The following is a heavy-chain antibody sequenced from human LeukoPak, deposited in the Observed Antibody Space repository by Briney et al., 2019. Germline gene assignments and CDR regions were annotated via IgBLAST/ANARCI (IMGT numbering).Heavy chain of an antibody. V-gene: IGHV4-34*01. CDR2: INHSGST. Sequence: SETLSLTCAVYGGSFSGYYWSWIRQPPGKGLEWIGEINHSGSTNYNPSLKSRVTISVDTSKKQFSLKLSSVTAADTAVYYCARGYCYGSGSYYFDYWGQGTLVTVSS. J-gene: IGHJ4*02. CDR1: GGSFSGYY. D-gene: IGHD3-10*01. CDR3: ARGYCYGSGSYYFDY.